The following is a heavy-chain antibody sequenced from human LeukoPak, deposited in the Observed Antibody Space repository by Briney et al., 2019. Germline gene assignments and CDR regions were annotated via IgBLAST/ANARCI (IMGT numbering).Heavy chain of an antibody. CDR1: GGTFSSYA. CDR2: IIPILGIA. J-gene: IGHJ5*02. V-gene: IGHV1-69*04. D-gene: IGHD6-6*01. CDR3: ARGVAARRGGWFDP. Sequence: GASVKVSCKASGGTFSSYAISWVRQAPGQGLEWMGRIIPILGIANYAQKFQGRVTITRNTSISTAYMELSSLRSEDTAVYYCARGVAARRGGWFDPWGQGTLVTVSS.